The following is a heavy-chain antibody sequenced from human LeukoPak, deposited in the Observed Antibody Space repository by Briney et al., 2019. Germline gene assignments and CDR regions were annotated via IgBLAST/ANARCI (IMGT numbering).Heavy chain of an antibody. CDR1: GGSISSGGYY. CDR3: ARDRSTVTTRVYYGMDV. V-gene: IGHV4-31*03. J-gene: IGHJ6*04. Sequence: SETLSLTCTVSGGSISSGGYYWSWIRQRPGKGLEWIVYIYSSVRTYANPSLKSRVTTSVDTSKNQFSLKLSSVTAADTAVYYWARDRSTVTTRVYYGMDVWGKGTTVTVSS. CDR2: IYSSVRT. D-gene: IGHD4-17*01.